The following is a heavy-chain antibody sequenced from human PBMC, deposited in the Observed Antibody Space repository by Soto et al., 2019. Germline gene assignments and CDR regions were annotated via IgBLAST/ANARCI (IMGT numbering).Heavy chain of an antibody. CDR1: GDSVSSNSAA. J-gene: IGHJ6*02. Sequence: PSQTLSLTCAISGDSVSSNSAAWNWIRQSPSRGLEWLGRTYYRSKWYNDYAVSVKSRITINPDTSKNQFSLQLNSVTPEDTAVYYCARGVQVRYCSSTSCYYYYYGMDVWGQGTTVPVSS. CDR3: ARGVQVRYCSSTSCYYYYYGMDV. V-gene: IGHV6-1*01. D-gene: IGHD2-2*01. CDR2: TYYRSKWYN.